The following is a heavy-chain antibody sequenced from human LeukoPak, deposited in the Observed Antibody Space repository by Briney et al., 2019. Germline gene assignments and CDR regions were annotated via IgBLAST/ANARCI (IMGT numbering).Heavy chain of an antibody. CDR2: IYHTGST. V-gene: IGHV4-4*02. CDR3: TKKINAAPYFFDS. CDR1: GGSISTNDW. J-gene: IGHJ4*02. D-gene: IGHD3-10*01. Sequence: GTLSLTCDVSGGSISTNDWWSWVRQPPGKGLEWIGQIYHTGSTIYNPSLKSPVTISVDKSKNQFSLRLTSVTAADTAVYYCTKKINAAPYFFDSWGQGTLVTVSS.